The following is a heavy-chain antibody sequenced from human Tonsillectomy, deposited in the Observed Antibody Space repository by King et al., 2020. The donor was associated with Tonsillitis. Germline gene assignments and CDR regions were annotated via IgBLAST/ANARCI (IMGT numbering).Heavy chain of an antibody. CDR1: GFTFGDYS. CDR2: IRSNGYGGTT. J-gene: IGHJ4*02. D-gene: IGHD6-19*01. CDR3: TRDKGSSGWYEDLFDY. Sequence: VQLVESGGDLVQPGRSLRLSCTASGFTFGDYSMSWVRQAPGQGLEWVGFIRSNGYGGTTEYAASVKGRFTISRDESKSIAYLQMNSLKSEDTAVYYCTRDKGSSGWYEDLFDYWGQGTLVTVSS. V-gene: IGHV3-49*04.